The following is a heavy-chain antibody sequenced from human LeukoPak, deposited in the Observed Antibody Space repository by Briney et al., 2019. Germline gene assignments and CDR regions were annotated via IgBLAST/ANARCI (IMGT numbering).Heavy chain of an antibody. Sequence: SSETLSLTCTVSGGSISSSSYYWGWIRQPPGKGLEWIGSIYYSGSTYYNPSLKSRVTISVDTSKNQFSLKLSSVTAADTAVYYCARLPRIAVAVHWGQGTLVTVSS. CDR3: ARLPRIAVAVH. CDR2: IYYSGST. D-gene: IGHD6-19*01. V-gene: IGHV4-39*01. J-gene: IGHJ4*02. CDR1: GGSISSSSYY.